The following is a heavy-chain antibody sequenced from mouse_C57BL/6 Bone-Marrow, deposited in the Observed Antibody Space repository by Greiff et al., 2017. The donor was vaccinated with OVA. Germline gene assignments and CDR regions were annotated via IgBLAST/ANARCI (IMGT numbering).Heavy chain of an antibody. CDR3: TRVKPVITTVVDYYAMDY. CDR1: GFTFSSYA. J-gene: IGHJ4*01. Sequence: DVMLVESGEGLVKPGGSLKLSCAASGFTFSSYAMSWVRQTPEKRLEWVAYISSGGDYIYYADTVKGRFTISRDNARNTLYLQMSSLKSEDTAMYYCTRVKPVITTVVDYYAMDYWGQGTSVTVSS. D-gene: IGHD1-1*01. V-gene: IGHV5-9-1*02. CDR2: ISSGGDYI.